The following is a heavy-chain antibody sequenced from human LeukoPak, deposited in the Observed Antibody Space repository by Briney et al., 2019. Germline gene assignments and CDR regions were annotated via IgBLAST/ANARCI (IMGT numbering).Heavy chain of an antibody. J-gene: IGHJ4*02. Sequence: PGGSLRLSCAASGFTFSSYGMHWVRQAPGKGLEWVAFIRYDGSNKYYADSVKGRFTISRDNSKNTLYLQMNSLRAEDTAVYYCAKDTKAVAGHFDYWGQGTLVTVSS. CDR2: IRYDGSNK. V-gene: IGHV3-30*02. CDR1: GFTFSSYG. D-gene: IGHD6-19*01. CDR3: AKDTKAVAGHFDY.